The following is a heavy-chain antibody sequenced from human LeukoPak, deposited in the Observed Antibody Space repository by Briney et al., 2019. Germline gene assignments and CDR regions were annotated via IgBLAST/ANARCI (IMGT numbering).Heavy chain of an antibody. CDR2: IGVFNGNR. V-gene: IGHV1-18*01. D-gene: IGHD1-26*01. CDR3: GRDWDWHVQF. CDR1: GYTFSSYG. J-gene: IGHJ4*02. Sequence: GASVKVSCKASGYTFSSYGISWVRQAPGQGLEWIGWIGVFNGNRNYEKSVQGRITLTADTSTNTTYMELRSLTSDDTAVYFCGRDWDWHVQFWGQGTLITVSS.